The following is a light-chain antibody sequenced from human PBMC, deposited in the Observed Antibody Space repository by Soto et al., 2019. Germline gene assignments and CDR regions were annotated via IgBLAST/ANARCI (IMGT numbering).Light chain of an antibody. J-gene: IGKJ1*01. V-gene: IGKV1-8*01. CDR2: AAS. Sequence: AIRMTQSPSSFSASTGDRVTITCRASQGISSYLAWYQQKPGKAPKLLIYAASTLEIGVPSRFSGSGSGTDFSLTTSCLQSEDFATYDCQQYYCYPWTCGQATKVEIK. CDR1: QGISSY. CDR3: QQYYCYPWT.